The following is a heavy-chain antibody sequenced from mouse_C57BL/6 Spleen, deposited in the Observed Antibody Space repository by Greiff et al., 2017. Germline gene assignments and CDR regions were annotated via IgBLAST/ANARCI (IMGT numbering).Heavy chain of an antibody. J-gene: IGHJ2*01. Sequence: EVKLQESGPELVKPGASVKMSCKASGYTFTDYNMHWVKQSHGKSLEWIGYINPNNGGTSYNQKFKGKATLTVNKSSSTAYMELRSLTSEDSAVYYCARGGLLWEGDYWGQGTTLTVSS. CDR3: ARGGLLWEGDY. CDR1: GYTFTDYN. D-gene: IGHD2-1*01. CDR2: INPNNGGT. V-gene: IGHV1-22*01.